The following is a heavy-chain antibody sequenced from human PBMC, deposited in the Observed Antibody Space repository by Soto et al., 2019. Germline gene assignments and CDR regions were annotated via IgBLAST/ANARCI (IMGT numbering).Heavy chain of an antibody. CDR3: AREGIAVAGYYYYGMDV. D-gene: IGHD6-19*01. V-gene: IGHV4-4*02. CDR1: GGSISSSNW. J-gene: IGHJ6*02. Sequence: QVQLQESGPGLVKPSGTLSLTCAVSGGSISSSNWWSWVRQPPGKGLEWIGEIYHSGSTNYNPSLKSRVPISVDKSQNQFSLKLSSVTAADTAVYYCAREGIAVAGYYYYGMDVWGQGTTVTVSS. CDR2: IYHSGST.